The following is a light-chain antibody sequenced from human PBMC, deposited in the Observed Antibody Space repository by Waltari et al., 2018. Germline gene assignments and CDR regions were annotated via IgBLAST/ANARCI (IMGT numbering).Light chain of an antibody. J-gene: IGKJ1*01. Sequence: VLTQSPATLCLSPGERATLSCRTSQSVSTYLAWYQQKPGQAPRLLTYDISKRASGIPARFSGSGSGTDFTLTISSLEPEDFAVYYCQQRNYWPLTFGQGTKVEIK. CDR1: QSVSTY. CDR2: DIS. V-gene: IGKV3-11*01. CDR3: QQRNYWPLT.